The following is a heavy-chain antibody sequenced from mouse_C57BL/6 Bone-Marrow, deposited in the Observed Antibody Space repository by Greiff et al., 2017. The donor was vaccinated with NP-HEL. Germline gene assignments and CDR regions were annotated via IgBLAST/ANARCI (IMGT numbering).Heavy chain of an antibody. CDR1: GYTFTSYW. CDR2: IDPSDSYT. J-gene: IGHJ1*03. D-gene: IGHD1-1*01. V-gene: IGHV1-69*01. CDR3: ARGDYYGSSWYFEV. Sequence: QVQLQQPGAELVMPGASVKLSCKASGYTFTSYWMHWVKQRPGQGLEWIGEIDPSDSYTNYNQKFKGKSTLTVDKSSSTAYMQLSSLTSEDSAVYYGARGDYYGSSWYFEVGGTGTTVTVSS.